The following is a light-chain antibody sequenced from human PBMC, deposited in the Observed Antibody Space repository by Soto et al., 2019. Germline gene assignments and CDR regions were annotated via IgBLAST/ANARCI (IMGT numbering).Light chain of an antibody. CDR2: AAS. CDR1: QNINIF. Sequence: EIQMTQSPSSLSASVRDRVTITCRASQNINIFVNWYQQKPGKAPELLIYAASSLQSGVPSRFSGSGSGTDFTLTISRLQPEDFATYYCQQSSSIPYTFGQGTRLDIK. V-gene: IGKV1-39*01. CDR3: QQSSSIPYT. J-gene: IGKJ2*01.